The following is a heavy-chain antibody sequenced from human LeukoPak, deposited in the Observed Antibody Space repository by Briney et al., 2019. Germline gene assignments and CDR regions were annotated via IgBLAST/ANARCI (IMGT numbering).Heavy chain of an antibody. D-gene: IGHD3-10*01. Sequence: SETLSLTCAVYGGSFSGYYWSWIRQPPGKGLEWIGEINHSGSTNYNPSLKSRVTISVDTSKNQFSLKLSSVTAADTAVCYCARGGAPFDYWGQGTLVTVSS. V-gene: IGHV4-34*01. CDR1: GGSFSGYY. J-gene: IGHJ4*02. CDR3: ARGGAPFDY. CDR2: INHSGST.